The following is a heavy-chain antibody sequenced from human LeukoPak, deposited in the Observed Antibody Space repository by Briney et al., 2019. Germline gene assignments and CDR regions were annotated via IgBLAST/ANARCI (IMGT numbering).Heavy chain of an antibody. V-gene: IGHV1-18*01. Sequence: GASVKVSCKASGYTFTSYGISWVRQAPGQGLEWMGWISAYNGNTNYAQKLQGRVTMTTDTSTSTAYMELRSLRSDDTAVYYCAREDDSSGYDPAGAFDIWGQGPMVTVSS. J-gene: IGHJ3*02. D-gene: IGHD3-22*01. CDR2: ISAYNGNT. CDR3: AREDDSSGYDPAGAFDI. CDR1: GYTFTSYG.